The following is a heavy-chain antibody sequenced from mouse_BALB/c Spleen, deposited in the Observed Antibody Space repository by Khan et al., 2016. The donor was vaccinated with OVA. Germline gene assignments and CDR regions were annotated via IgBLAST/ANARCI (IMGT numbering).Heavy chain of an antibody. J-gene: IGHJ2*01. CDR3: ARLEDI. D-gene: IGHD1-3*01. V-gene: IGHV2-9*02. Sequence: QVQLKQSGPGLVAPSQSLSITCTVSGFSLTSYGVPWVRQPPGKGLEWLGVIWAGGSTNYYSAPMSRLSISKDNSKSQVFLKMNSLHTDDTAMYYCARLEDIWGQGTTLTVSS. CDR1: GFSLTSYG. CDR2: IWAGGST.